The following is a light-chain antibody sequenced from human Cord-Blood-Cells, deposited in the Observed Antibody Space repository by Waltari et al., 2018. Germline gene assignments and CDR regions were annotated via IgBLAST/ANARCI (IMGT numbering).Light chain of an antibody. CDR3: AAGDDSLSGVV. J-gene: IGLJ2*01. CDR1: RSNIGSNY. Sequence: QSVLTQPPSASGTPGQRVTISCSGSRSNIGSNYVYWYQQHPGTATKLLIYRNSQRSSRFPYRFSGSKPGTSASLAVSVLRSEDEADYYCAAGDDSLSGVVFGGGTEPTVL. CDR2: RNS. V-gene: IGLV1-47*01.